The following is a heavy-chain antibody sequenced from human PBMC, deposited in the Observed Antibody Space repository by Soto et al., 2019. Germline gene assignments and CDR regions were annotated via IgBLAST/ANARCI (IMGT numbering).Heavy chain of an antibody. CDR2: ISYDGSNK. J-gene: IGHJ1*01. V-gene: IGHV3-30-3*01. CDR3: ARGGFVVVVAANEYFQH. Sequence: QVQLVESGGGVVQPGRSLRLSCAASGFTFSSYAMHWVRQAPGKGLEWVAVISYDGSNKYYADSVKGRFTISRDNSKNTLYLQMNSLRAEDTAVYYCARGGFVVVVAANEYFQHWGQGTLVTVSS. CDR1: GFTFSSYA. D-gene: IGHD2-15*01.